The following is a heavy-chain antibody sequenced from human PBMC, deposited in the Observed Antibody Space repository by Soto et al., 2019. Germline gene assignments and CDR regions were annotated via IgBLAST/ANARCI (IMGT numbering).Heavy chain of an antibody. V-gene: IGHV3-48*03. J-gene: IGHJ6*02. CDR3: ARDHGSGWSYYYYGMDV. CDR1: GFTFSSYE. CDR2: VSSSGSTI. Sequence: GGSLRLSCAASGFTFSSYEMNWVRQAPGKGLEWVSYVSSSGSTIYYADSVKGRFTISRDNAKNSLYLQMNSLRAEDTAVYYCARDHGSGWSYYYYGMDVWGQGTTVTVSS. D-gene: IGHD6-19*01.